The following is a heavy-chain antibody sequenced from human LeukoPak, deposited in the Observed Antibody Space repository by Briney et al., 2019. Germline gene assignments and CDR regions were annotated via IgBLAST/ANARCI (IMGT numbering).Heavy chain of an antibody. CDR3: ASRTRSSTPLGRYYYMDV. D-gene: IGHD2-2*01. Sequence: GGSLRLSCAASGFTFSSYSMNWVRQAPGKGLEWVSFISSSSYIYYADSVKGRFTISRDNAKNSLYLQMNSLRAEDTAVYYCASRTRSSTPLGRYYYMDVWGKGTTVTVSS. CDR2: ISSSSYI. V-gene: IGHV3-21*01. CDR1: GFTFSSYS. J-gene: IGHJ6*03.